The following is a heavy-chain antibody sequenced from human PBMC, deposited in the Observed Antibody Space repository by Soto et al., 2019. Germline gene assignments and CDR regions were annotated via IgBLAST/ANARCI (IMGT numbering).Heavy chain of an antibody. CDR3: AREKPSGLLPDYFDY. D-gene: IGHD3-10*01. Sequence: GASVKVSCKASQFNLDTFRTSVVQWVRQGRGQGLEWVGRVVVGSGLTSYAQQFQGRVTITRDTSTSTAYMELSSLGSEDTAVYYCAREKPSGLLPDYFDYWGQGTLVTVSS. V-gene: IGHV1-58*01. J-gene: IGHJ4*02. CDR1: QFNLDTFRTSV. CDR2: VVVGSGLT.